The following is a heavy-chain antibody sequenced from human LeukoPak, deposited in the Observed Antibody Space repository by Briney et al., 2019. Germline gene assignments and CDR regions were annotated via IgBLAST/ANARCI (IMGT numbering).Heavy chain of an antibody. J-gene: IGHJ3*02. CDR1: GFTFSSYG. Sequence: GGSLRLSCAASGFTFSSYGMHWVRQAPGKGLEWVAVIWYDGSNKYYADSVKGRFTISRDNSKNTLYLQMNSLRAEGTAVYYCARDTANYYDSSYAFDIWGQGTMVTVSS. D-gene: IGHD3-22*01. CDR2: IWYDGSNK. CDR3: ARDTANYYDSSYAFDI. V-gene: IGHV3-33*01.